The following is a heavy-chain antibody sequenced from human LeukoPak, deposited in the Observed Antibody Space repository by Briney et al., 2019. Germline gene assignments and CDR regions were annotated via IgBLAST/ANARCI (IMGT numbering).Heavy chain of an antibody. V-gene: IGHV3-15*04. Sequence: GGSLRLSCAASGFTFSNAWMSWVRQGPGKGLEWVGRIESKTDGGTTDYAAPVKGRFTISRDDSKNTLYLQMNSLKTEDTAVYYCTTVVGSGYSYTDYWGQGTLVTVSS. CDR2: IESKTDGGTT. J-gene: IGHJ4*02. CDR3: TTVVGSGYSYTDY. CDR1: GFTFSNAW. D-gene: IGHD3-22*01.